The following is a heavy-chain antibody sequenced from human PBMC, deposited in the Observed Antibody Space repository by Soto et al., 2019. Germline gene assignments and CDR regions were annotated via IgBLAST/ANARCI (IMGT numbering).Heavy chain of an antibody. D-gene: IGHD3-16*01. V-gene: IGHV3-30*18. CDR2: ISYDGSDK. CDR1: GFTFSSYG. CDR3: AKTVGYDYVWGSSGLDP. Sequence: PGGSLRLSCAASGFTFSSYGMHWVRQAPGKGLEWVAVISYDGSDKYYADSVKGRFTISRDDSKNTLYLQMNSLRAEDTAVYYCAKTVGYDYVWGSSGLDPWGQGTLVTVSS. J-gene: IGHJ5*02.